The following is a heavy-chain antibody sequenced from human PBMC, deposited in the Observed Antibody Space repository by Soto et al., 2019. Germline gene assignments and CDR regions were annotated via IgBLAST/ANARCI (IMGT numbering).Heavy chain of an antibody. Sequence: GPXVKVSCKASGGTFSGYAISWVRQAPGQRLEWMGGXIPIFXTANYEKKFQXXVTITEDXXTSKDYMEMSSLRSEDTAVYYCARDRGRSYFDYWGQGTLVTVSS. CDR2: XIPIFXTA. CDR1: GGTFSGYA. D-gene: IGHD3-10*01. CDR3: ARDRGRSYFDY. J-gene: IGHJ4*02. V-gene: IGHV1-69*13.